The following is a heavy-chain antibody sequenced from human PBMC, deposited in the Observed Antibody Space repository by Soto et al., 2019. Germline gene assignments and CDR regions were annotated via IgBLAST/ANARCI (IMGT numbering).Heavy chain of an antibody. CDR1: GFTFSSYA. V-gene: IGHV3-30-3*01. CDR3: ASLRITIFGVVMAYYYYGMDV. Sequence: PGGSLRLSCAASGFTFSSYAMHWVRQAPGKGLEWVAVISYDGSNKYYADSVKGRFTISRDNSKNTLYLQMNSLRAEDTAVYYCASLRITIFGVVMAYYYYGMDVWGQGTTVTVSS. CDR2: ISYDGSNK. J-gene: IGHJ6*02. D-gene: IGHD3-3*01.